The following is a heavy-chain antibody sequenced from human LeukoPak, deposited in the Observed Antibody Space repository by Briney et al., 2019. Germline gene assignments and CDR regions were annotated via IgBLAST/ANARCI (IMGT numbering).Heavy chain of an antibody. CDR1: GFTFSSYS. V-gene: IGHV3-21*01. CDR2: ISSSSSYI. CDR3: ARGPVTNSFDY. D-gene: IGHD4-17*01. J-gene: IGHJ4*02. Sequence: GGSLRLSCAASGFTFSSYSMNWVRQAPGKGLEWVSSISSSSSYIYYADSVKGRFTISRDNAKNSLYLQMNSLRAGDTAVYYCARGPVTNSFDYWGQGTLVTVSS.